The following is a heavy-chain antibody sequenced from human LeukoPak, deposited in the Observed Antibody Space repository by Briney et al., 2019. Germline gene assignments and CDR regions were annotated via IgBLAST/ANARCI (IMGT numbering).Heavy chain of an antibody. CDR2: IIPIFGTA. CDR3: AGNKFGQMAPVDY. V-gene: IGHV1-69*13. CDR1: GGTFSSYA. Sequence: SVKVSCKASGGTFSSYAISWVRQAPGQGLEWMGGIIPIFGTANYAQKFQGRVTITADESTSTAYMELSSLRSEDTAVYYCAGNKFGQMAPVDYWGQGTLVTVSS. D-gene: IGHD5-24*01. J-gene: IGHJ4*02.